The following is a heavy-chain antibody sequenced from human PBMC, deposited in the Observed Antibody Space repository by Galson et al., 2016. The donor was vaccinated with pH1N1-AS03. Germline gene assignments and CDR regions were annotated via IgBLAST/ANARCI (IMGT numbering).Heavy chain of an antibody. CDR1: GYTFTNYW. J-gene: IGHJ4*02. D-gene: IGHD1-1*01. V-gene: IGHV5-51*01. CDR3: ARATGTAGGVDY. CDR2: IFARDSDT. Sequence: QSGAEVKKPGEPLKISCKGSGYTFTNYWTAWVRQMPGKGLEWMGLIFARDSDTRYSPSFQGQVTISADKSINTAYLQGSSLKASDTAMYYCARATGTAGGVDYWGQGTLVSVSS.